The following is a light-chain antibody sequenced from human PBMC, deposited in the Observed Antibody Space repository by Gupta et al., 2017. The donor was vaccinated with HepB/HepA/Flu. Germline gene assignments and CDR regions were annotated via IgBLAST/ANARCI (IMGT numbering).Light chain of an antibody. CDR2: DVS. V-gene: IGLV2-14*01. CDR3: SSYTSSSTLGV. J-gene: IGLJ3*02. CDR1: SSDVGGYNY. Sequence: QSALTQPASVSGSPGQSITISCTGTSSDVGGYNYVSWYQQHPVKAPKLIIYDVSNRPSGVSNRFSGSKSGNTASLTISGLQTEDEADYYCSSYTSSSTLGVFGGGTKLTVL.